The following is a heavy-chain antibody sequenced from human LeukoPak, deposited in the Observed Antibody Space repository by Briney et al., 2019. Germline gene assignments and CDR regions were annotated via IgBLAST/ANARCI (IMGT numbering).Heavy chain of an antibody. D-gene: IGHD1-26*01. Sequence: GGSLRLSCTASGFTFSAYGIHWVRQAPGKGLEWVAIIWYDGTKKYYADSVKGRFTISRDNSKNTVSLQMNSLRVEDTALYYCAKDDSGSLDYWGQGTLVTDSS. CDR1: GFTFSAYG. J-gene: IGHJ4*02. CDR3: AKDDSGSLDY. CDR2: IWYDGTKK. V-gene: IGHV3-33*06.